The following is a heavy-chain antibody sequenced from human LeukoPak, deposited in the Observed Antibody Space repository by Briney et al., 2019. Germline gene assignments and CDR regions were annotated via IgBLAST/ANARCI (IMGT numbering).Heavy chain of an antibody. V-gene: IGHV3-53*05. CDR3: ARGLYYYDSSGYPD. Sequence: PGRSLRLSCAASGFTVSSNYVSWVRQAPGKGLEWVSVIYSGGSTYYADSVKGRFTISRDNSKNTLYLQMNSLRAEDTAVYYCARGLYYYDSSGYPDWGQGTLVTVSS. D-gene: IGHD3-22*01. CDR1: GFTVSSNY. CDR2: IYSGGST. J-gene: IGHJ4*02.